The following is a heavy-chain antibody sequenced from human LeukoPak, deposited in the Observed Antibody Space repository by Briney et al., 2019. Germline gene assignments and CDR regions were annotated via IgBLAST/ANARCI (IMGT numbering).Heavy chain of an antibody. D-gene: IGHD1-26*01. V-gene: IGHV3-15*01. J-gene: IGHJ4*02. CDR2: IKSKTDGGTT. Sequence: GGSLRLSRAASGFTFSDYYMSWIRQAPGKGLEWVGRIKSKTDGGTTDYAAPVKGRFTISRDDSKNTLYLQMNSLKTEDTAVYYCTTRGGSFSIFDYWGQGTLVTVSS. CDR3: TTRGGSFSIFDY. CDR1: GFTFSDYY.